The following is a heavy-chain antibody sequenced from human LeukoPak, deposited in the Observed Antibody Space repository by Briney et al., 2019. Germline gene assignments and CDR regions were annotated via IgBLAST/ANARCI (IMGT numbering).Heavy chain of an antibody. CDR2: ISYSGST. Sequence: SETLSLTCTVSGGSISGYYWSWIRQPPGKGLEWVGYISYSGSTNYNPSLKSRVTISVDTSKNQFSLKLSSVTAADTAIYYCARDSSTSCLNWFDPWGQGTLVTVSS. V-gene: IGHV4-59*01. CDR3: ARDSSTSCLNWFDP. D-gene: IGHD2-2*01. J-gene: IGHJ5*02. CDR1: GGSISGYY.